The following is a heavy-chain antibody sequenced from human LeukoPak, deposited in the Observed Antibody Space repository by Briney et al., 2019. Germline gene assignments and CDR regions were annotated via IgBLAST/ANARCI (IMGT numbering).Heavy chain of an antibody. J-gene: IGHJ4*02. CDR1: DGSITNYD. CDR2: VHYSGTA. Sequence: PSETLSLTCTVSDGSITNYDWSWVRQLPGKGLEFIGHVHYSGTANYNPSLRSRVTISIDTSKKHFFLKLKSVTAADTAVYYCARGYGDFRVEGRYFHSWGQGTLVTVSS. D-gene: IGHD4-17*01. V-gene: IGHV4-59*01. CDR3: ARGYGDFRVEGRYFHS.